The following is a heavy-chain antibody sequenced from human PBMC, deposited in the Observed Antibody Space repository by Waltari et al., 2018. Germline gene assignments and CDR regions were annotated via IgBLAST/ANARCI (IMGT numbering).Heavy chain of an antibody. Sequence: QVQLQQWGAGLLKPSETLSLTCAVYGGSFSGYYWSWIRQPPGKGLEWIGEINHSGSTNHNPSLKSRVTISVDTSKNQFSLKLSSVTAADTAVYYCARVGSPTHLFYYSYMDVWGKGTTVTVSS. J-gene: IGHJ6*03. V-gene: IGHV4-34*01. CDR1: GGSFSGYY. CDR2: INHSGST. D-gene: IGHD3-10*01. CDR3: ARVGSPTHLFYYSYMDV.